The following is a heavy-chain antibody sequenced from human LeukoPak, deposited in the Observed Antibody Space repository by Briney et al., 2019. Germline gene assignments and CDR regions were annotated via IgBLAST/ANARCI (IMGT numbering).Heavy chain of an antibody. J-gene: IGHJ4*02. CDR2: ISYDGSNE. V-gene: IGHV3-30*03. Sequence: PGGSLRLSCAASGFSFSSYGMHWVRQAPGKGLEWVAVISYDGSNEYFADSVKGRFTVSRDNSKNTLYLQMNSLRPEDTAVYYCAHGYSSSWYGGRLDYWGQGTLVTVSS. CDR1: GFSFSSYG. CDR3: AHGYSSSWYGGRLDY. D-gene: IGHD6-13*01.